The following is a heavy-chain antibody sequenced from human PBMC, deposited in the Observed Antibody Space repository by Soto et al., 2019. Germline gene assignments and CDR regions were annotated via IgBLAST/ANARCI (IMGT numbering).Heavy chain of an antibody. V-gene: IGHV2-5*01. CDR3: AHRHDLGGFDI. CDR1: GFSLNTRAVG. CDR2: INWNDDE. J-gene: IGHJ3*02. Sequence: ESGPTLVNPTQTLTLTCTFSGFSLNTRAVGVGWIRQPPGKALEWLALINWNDDERYSPSLKDRLTITKDTSRNHVVLTMTNVDPVDTATYCCAHRHDLGGFDIWGQGTTVTVSS. D-gene: IGHD2-15*01.